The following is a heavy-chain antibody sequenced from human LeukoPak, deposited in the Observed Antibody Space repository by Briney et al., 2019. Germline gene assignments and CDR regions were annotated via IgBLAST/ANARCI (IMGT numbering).Heavy chain of an antibody. CDR2: ISAYNGNT. CDR1: GYTFTSYG. J-gene: IGHJ4*02. V-gene: IGHV1-18*01. D-gene: IGHD3-16*02. CDR3: ARDAYDYVWGSYRFFDY. Sequence: ASVKVSCKASGYTFTSYGISWVRQAPGQGLEWMGWISAYNGNTNYAQELQGRVTMTTDTSTSTAYMELRSLRSDDTAVYYCARDAYDYVWGSYRFFDYWGQGTLVTVSS.